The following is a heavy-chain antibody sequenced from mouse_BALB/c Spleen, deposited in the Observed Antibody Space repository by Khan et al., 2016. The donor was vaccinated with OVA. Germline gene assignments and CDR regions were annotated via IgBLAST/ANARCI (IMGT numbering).Heavy chain of an antibody. CDR3: ARTHER. CDR1: GYNFTSYT. V-gene: IGHV1-4*01. J-gene: IGHJ2*01. CDR2: INPSSGYT. Sequence: QIQLVQSGAELARPGASVKMSCKASGYNFTSYTMHWVKQRPGQGLEWIGYINPSSGYTKYNQKFKDKATLTSDKSSSTAYLQLSSLTSEDSAVYYCARTHERWGQGTTLTVSA.